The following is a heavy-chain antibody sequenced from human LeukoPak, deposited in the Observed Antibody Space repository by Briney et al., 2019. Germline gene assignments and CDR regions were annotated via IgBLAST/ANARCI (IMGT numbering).Heavy chain of an antibody. CDR1: GFTFSSYA. D-gene: IGHD3-3*01. CDR3: AKSPSCITIFGVVIKAPCDWFDP. V-gene: IGHV3-23*01. Sequence: GGSLRLSCAASGFTFSSYAMSWVRQAPGKGLEWVSAISGSGGSTYYADSVKGRFTISRDNSKNTLYLQMNSLRAEDTAVYYCAKSPSCITIFGVVIKAPCDWFDPWGQGTLVTVSS. J-gene: IGHJ5*02. CDR2: ISGSGGST.